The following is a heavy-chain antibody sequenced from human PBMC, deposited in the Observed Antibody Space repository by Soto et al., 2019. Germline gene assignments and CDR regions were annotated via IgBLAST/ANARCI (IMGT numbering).Heavy chain of an antibody. CDR1: GFTFSTYS. J-gene: IGHJ4*02. V-gene: IGHV3-21*01. Sequence: GGSLRLSCAASGFTFSTYSMNWVRQAPGKGLEWVSSISGSSTYLYYADSVKGRFTISRDNAKNSLYLQMNSLRAEDTAVYYCARDHGGDSYGFEDWGQGTLVTVSS. CDR2: ISGSSTYL. D-gene: IGHD5-18*01. CDR3: ARDHGGDSYGFED.